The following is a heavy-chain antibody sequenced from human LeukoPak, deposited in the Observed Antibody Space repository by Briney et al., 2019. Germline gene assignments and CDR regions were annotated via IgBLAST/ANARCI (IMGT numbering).Heavy chain of an antibody. Sequence: GGSLRLSCAASGFTFSSYWMSWVRQAPGKGLEWVANIKQDGSEKYYVDSVKGRFTISRDNAKNSLYLQMNSLRAEDTAVYYCARSLSTAMVTHWFDPWGQGTLVTVSS. CDR2: IKQDGSEK. J-gene: IGHJ5*02. CDR3: ARSLSTAMVTHWFDP. D-gene: IGHD5-18*01. CDR1: GFTFSSYW. V-gene: IGHV3-7*01.